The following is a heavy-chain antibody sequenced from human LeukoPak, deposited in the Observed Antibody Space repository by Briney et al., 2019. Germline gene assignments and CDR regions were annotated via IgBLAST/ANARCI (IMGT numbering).Heavy chain of an antibody. Sequence: PGRTLRLSCAASGFTFSAYIIQWVRQAPGKGLEWVALTWSDGSDKFYADSVKGRFVISRDNSKNTLYLQMNSLRAEDSAVYFCARAQSATLSYYFDLWGQGTLVTVSS. V-gene: IGHV3-33*01. D-gene: IGHD3-22*01. CDR2: TWSDGSDK. CDR3: ARAQSATLSYYFDL. CDR1: GFTFSAYI. J-gene: IGHJ5*02.